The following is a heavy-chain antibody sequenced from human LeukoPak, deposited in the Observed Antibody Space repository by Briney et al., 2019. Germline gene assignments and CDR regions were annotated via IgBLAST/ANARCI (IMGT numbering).Heavy chain of an antibody. J-gene: IGHJ4*02. Sequence: PGGSLRLSCAASGFTFDDYAMHWVRQAPGKGLEWVSLISGDGGSTYYADSVKGRLTISRDNSKNSLYLQMNSLRTEDTALYYCAKDMQVGPYYYDSSGLAGYWGQGTLVTVSS. D-gene: IGHD3-22*01. V-gene: IGHV3-43*02. CDR2: ISGDGGST. CDR1: GFTFDDYA. CDR3: AKDMQVGPYYYDSSGLAGY.